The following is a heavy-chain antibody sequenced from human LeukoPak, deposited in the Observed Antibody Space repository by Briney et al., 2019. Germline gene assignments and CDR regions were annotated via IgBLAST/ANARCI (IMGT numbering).Heavy chain of an antibody. CDR1: GFXFSSYS. D-gene: IGHD6-6*01. CDR2: ISSSSSYI. J-gene: IGHJ6*02. CDR3: ARDEYSSSSVPNYYYGMDV. V-gene: IGHV3-21*01. Sequence: GGSLRLSCAASGFXFSSYSINRVRQAPGNGLEWCSSISSSSSYIYYADSVKGRFTISRDNAKNSLYLQMNSLRAEDTAVYYCARDEYSSSSVPNYYYGMDVWGQGTTVTVSS.